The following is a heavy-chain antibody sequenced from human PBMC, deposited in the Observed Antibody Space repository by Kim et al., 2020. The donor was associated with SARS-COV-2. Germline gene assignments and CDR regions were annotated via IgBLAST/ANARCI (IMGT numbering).Heavy chain of an antibody. CDR1: GGSISSYY. Sequence: SETLSLTCTVSGGSISSYYWSWIRQPAGKGLEWIGRIYTSGSTNYNPSLKSRVTMSVDTSKNQFSLKLSSVTAADTAVYYCAREAFPYSSSWSYYYYGMDVWGQGTTVTVSS. D-gene: IGHD6-13*01. CDR2: IYTSGST. J-gene: IGHJ6*02. V-gene: IGHV4-4*07. CDR3: AREAFPYSSSWSYYYYGMDV.